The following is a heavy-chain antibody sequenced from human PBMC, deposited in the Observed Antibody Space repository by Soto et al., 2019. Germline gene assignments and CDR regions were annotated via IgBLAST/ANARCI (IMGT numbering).Heavy chain of an antibody. V-gene: IGHV1-2*02. Sequence: GASVKVSCKASGYTFTGYYMHWVRQAPGQGLEWMGWINPNSGGTNYAQKFQGRVTMTRDTSISTAYMELSRLRSDDTAVYYCARDSVVWFGEDHYGMDVWGQGTTVTVSS. CDR1: GYTFTGYY. D-gene: IGHD3-10*01. CDR2: INPNSGGT. CDR3: ARDSVVWFGEDHYGMDV. J-gene: IGHJ6*02.